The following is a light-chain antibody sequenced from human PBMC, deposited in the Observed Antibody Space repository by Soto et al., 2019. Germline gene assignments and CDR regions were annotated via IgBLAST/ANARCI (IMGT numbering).Light chain of an antibody. J-gene: IGLJ2*01. V-gene: IGLV1-44*01. CDR1: NSNVGRNN. CDR2: SNN. Sequence: QSVLTQPPSASGTPGQRVTISCSGSNSNVGRNNVNWYQQLPGTAPKLLIYSNNQRPSGVPDRFSGSKSGTSASLAISGLQSEDEADYYCAAWYDRVNGVVFGGGTKVTVL. CDR3: AAWYDRVNGVV.